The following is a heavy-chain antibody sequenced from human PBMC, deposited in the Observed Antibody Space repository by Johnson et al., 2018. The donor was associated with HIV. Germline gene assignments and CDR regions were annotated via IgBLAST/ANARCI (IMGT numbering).Heavy chain of an antibody. Sequence: QVQLVESGGGVVQPGRSLRLSCAASGFTFSYYGIHWVRQAPGKGLEWVAVISYDGSNKYYADSVKGRFTISRDNSKNTLYLQMNSLRAEDTAVYYCARDHAFDIWGQGTMVTVSS. J-gene: IGHJ3*02. V-gene: IGHV3-30*19. CDR3: ARDHAFDI. CDR2: ISYDGSNK. CDR1: GFTFSYYG.